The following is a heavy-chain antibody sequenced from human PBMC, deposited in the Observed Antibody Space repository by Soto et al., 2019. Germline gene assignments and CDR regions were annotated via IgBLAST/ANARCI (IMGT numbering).Heavy chain of an antibody. CDR1: GGSFSGYY. V-gene: IGHV4-34*01. D-gene: IGHD4-17*01. CDR3: ARDLINHDYGPGY. Sequence: ASETLSLTCAVYGGSFSGYYWSGIRQPPGKGLEWIGEINHSGSTNYNPSLKSRVTISVDTSKNQFSLKLSSVTAADTAVYYCARDLINHDYGPGYWGQGTLVTVSS. CDR2: INHSGST. J-gene: IGHJ4*02.